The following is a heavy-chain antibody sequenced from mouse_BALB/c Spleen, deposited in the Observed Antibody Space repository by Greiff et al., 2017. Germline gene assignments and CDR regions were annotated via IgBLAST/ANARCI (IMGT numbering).Heavy chain of an antibody. V-gene: IGHV1-5*01. J-gene: IGHJ1*01. CDR2: IYPGNSDT. Sequence: EVQLQESGTVLARPGASVKMSCKASGYTFTSYWMHWVKQRPGQGLEWIGAIYPGNSDTSYNQKFKGKAKLTAVTSTSTAYMELSSLTNEDSAVYYCTRYGYYEDWYFDVWGAGTTVTVSS. D-gene: IGHD2-3*01. CDR3: TRYGYYEDWYFDV. CDR1: GYTFTSYW.